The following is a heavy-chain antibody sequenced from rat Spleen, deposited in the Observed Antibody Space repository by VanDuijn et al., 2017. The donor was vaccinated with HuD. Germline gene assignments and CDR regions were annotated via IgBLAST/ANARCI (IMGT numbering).Heavy chain of an antibody. CDR1: GFSLTSYN. D-gene: IGHD5-1*01. CDR2: IWTGGST. CDR3: SRDQLGAGFDY. Sequence: QVQLKESGPGLVQPSQTLSLTCTVSGFSLTSYNVHWVRQPTGKGLEWMGVIWTGGSTDYNSALKSRLSISRDTSKTQVFLKMNSLQTEDTAIYYCSRDQLGAGFDYWGQGVMVTVSS. V-gene: IGHV2-30*01. J-gene: IGHJ2*01.